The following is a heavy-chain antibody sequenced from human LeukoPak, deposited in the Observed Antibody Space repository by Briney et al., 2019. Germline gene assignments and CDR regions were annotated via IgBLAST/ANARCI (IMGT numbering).Heavy chain of an antibody. CDR1: GFTFSSYG. CDR2: IWYDGSNK. CDR3: ARDVAAAGKENWFDP. Sequence: GGSLRLSCAASGFTFSSYGMHWVRQAPGKGLEWVAVIWYDGSNKYYADSVKGRFTISRDNSKNTLYLQMNSLRAEDTAVYYCARDVAAAGKENWFDPWGHGNLWTVSS. D-gene: IGHD6-13*01. J-gene: IGHJ5*02. V-gene: IGHV3-33*01.